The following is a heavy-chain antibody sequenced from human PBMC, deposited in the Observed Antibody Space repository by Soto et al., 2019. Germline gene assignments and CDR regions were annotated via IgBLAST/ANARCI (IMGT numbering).Heavy chain of an antibody. Sequence: QVQLVQSGAEVKKPGSSVKVSCKASGGTFASYAITWVRQAPGQGLEWMGGIIPIFATPNYAQNFQGRVTITADEYTSTAYMERSSLRSEGTAVYYCARVPRTYCGTDCYYQDGFDIWGQGTMVTVSS. V-gene: IGHV1-69*12. D-gene: IGHD2-21*02. CDR3: ARVPRTYCGTDCYYQDGFDI. CDR2: IIPIFATP. CDR1: GGTFASYA. J-gene: IGHJ3*02.